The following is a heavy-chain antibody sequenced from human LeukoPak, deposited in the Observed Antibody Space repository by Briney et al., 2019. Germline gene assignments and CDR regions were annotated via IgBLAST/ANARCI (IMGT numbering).Heavy chain of an antibody. CDR3: ARDRGRYCSGGSCYMFRDYYYGMDV. V-gene: IGHV4-4*07. D-gene: IGHD2-15*01. J-gene: IGHJ6*02. CDR2: IYTSGST. Sequence: PSETLSLTCTVSGGSISNYYWSWTRQPAGKGLEWIGRIYTSGSTNYNPSLKSRVTMSVDTSKNQFSLKLSSVTAADTAVYYCARDRGRYCSGGSCYMFRDYYYGMDVWGQGTTVTVSS. CDR1: GGSISNYY.